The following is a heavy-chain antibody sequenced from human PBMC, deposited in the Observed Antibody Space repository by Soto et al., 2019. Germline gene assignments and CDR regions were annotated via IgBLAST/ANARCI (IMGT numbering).Heavy chain of an antibody. CDR2: ISASGGST. CDR1: GFTFSTYG. V-gene: IGHV3-23*01. J-gene: IGHJ4*02. CDR3: AKSSRPTAPFYY. D-gene: IGHD2-15*01. Sequence: GGSLRLSCAASGFTFSTYGMSWVRQAPGKGLEWVSGISASGGSTYYADSVKGRFTISRDNSKSTMYLQMNSLRAEDTALYYCAKSSRPTAPFYYWGQGTLVTVSS.